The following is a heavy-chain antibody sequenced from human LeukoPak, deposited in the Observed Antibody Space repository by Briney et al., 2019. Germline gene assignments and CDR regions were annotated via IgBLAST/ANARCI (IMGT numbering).Heavy chain of an antibody. CDR3: ARSGDFDY. CDR1: GFTFSSYA. J-gene: IGHJ4*02. V-gene: IGHV3-23*01. D-gene: IGHD1-26*01. Sequence: SGGSLRLSCAASGFTFSSYAMNWVRQAPGKGLERVSVISGSGDSTYYADSVKGRFTISRDNSRNTLYLQMNSLRAEDTAVYYCARSGDFDYWGQGTLVTVSS. CDR2: ISGSGDST.